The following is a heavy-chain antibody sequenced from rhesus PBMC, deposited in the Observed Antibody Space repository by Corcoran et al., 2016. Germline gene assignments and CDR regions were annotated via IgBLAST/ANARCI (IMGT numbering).Heavy chain of an antibody. J-gene: IGHJ4*01. CDR3: TTEGGYDSGYYNY. D-gene: IGHD3-28*01. V-gene: IGHV3-30*02. CDR2: IKRKADGQTA. CDR1: GFTFSNSW. Sequence: EVQLVESGGGLVQPGGSLRLSCAASGFTFSNSWMSWVRQAPGKGLEWVARIKRKADGQTADYAASVKGRFTISRDDSKNTLYLQMNSLKTEDTAVYYCTTEGGYDSGYYNYWGQGVLVTVSS.